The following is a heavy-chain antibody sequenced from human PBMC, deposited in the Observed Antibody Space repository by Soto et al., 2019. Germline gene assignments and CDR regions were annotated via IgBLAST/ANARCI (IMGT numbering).Heavy chain of an antibody. V-gene: IGHV3-74*01. J-gene: IGHJ3*02. Sequence: EVQLVESGGGLVRPGGSLRLSCAASGFTFSLYWMHWVRQVPGKGLEWVARLNSDGGHANDADSVQGRFTSSRDNAKNTVILQMTRMRAEDTAVYYCARYGMVKRGDAFDIWGQGTMVAVSS. CDR3: ARYGMVKRGDAFDI. CDR1: GFTFSLYW. D-gene: IGHD2-8*01. CDR2: LNSDGGHA.